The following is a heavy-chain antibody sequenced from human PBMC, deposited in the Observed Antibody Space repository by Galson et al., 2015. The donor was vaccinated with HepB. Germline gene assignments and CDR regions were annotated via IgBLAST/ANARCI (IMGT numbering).Heavy chain of an antibody. CDR2: ISGSGGST. V-gene: IGHV3-23*01. CDR3: AKADWGWVLEGYFDL. CDR1: GFTFSSYA. D-gene: IGHD7-27*01. Sequence: SLRLSCAASGFTFSSYAMSWVRQAPGKGLEWVSAISGSGGSTYYADSVKGRFTISRDNSKNTLYLQMNSLRAEDTAVYYCAKADWGWVLEGYFDLWGRGTLVTVSS. J-gene: IGHJ2*01.